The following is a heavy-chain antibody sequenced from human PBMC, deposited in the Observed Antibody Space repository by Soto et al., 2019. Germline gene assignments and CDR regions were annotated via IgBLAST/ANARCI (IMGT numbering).Heavy chain of an antibody. D-gene: IGHD4-4*01. CDR3: ARDGGVYDYSPFDY. Sequence: QVQLVQSGAEVKKPGSSVKVSCKASGGTFSSYAISWVRQAPGQGLEWMGGIIPIFGTANYAQKFHGRVTITADESTSTAYVELSSLRSEDTAVYYCARDGGVYDYSPFDYWGQGTLVTVSS. CDR1: GGTFSSYA. J-gene: IGHJ4*02. CDR2: IIPIFGTA. V-gene: IGHV1-69*12.